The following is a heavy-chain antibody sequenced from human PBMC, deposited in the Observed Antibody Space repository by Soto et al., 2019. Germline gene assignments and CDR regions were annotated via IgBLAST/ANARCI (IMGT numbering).Heavy chain of an antibody. CDR3: ASGGSGSSLYYYYGMDV. CDR2: IYYSGST. CDR1: GGSISSYY. V-gene: IGHV4-59*01. D-gene: IGHD3-10*01. J-gene: IGHJ6*02. Sequence: SETLSLTCTVSGGSISSYYWSWIRQPPGKGLERIGYIYYSGSTNYNPSLKSRVTISVDTSKNQFSLKLSSVTAADTAVYYCASGGSGSSLYYYYGMDVWGQGTTVTVSS.